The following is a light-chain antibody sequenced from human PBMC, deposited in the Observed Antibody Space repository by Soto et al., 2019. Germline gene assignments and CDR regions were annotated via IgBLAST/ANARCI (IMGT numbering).Light chain of an antibody. V-gene: IGLV2-14*01. CDR3: SSYTRGNTYV. CDR1: SSDIGAYNS. J-gene: IGLJ1*01. Sequence: QSALTQPASVSGSPGQSITISCTGTSSDIGAYNSVSWYQQHPPKAPKLMIFEVTNRPSGISQRFSGSKSGNTASLTISGLLPEDEADYYCSSYTRGNTYVFGTGTKVTVL. CDR2: EVT.